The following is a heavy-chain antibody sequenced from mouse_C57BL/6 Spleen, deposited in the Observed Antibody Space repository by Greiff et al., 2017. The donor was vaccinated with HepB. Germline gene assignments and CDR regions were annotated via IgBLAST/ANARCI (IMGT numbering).Heavy chain of an antibody. V-gene: IGHV14-4*01. CDR2: IDPENGDT. CDR1: GFNIKDDY. Sequence: EVQLVESGAELVRPGASVKLSCTASGFNIKDDYMHWVKQRPEQGLEWIGWIDPENGDTEYASKFQGKATITADTSSNTAYLQLSSLTSEDTAVYYCTTRNWVDYWGQGTTLTVSS. CDR3: TTRNWVDY. D-gene: IGHD4-1*01. J-gene: IGHJ2*01.